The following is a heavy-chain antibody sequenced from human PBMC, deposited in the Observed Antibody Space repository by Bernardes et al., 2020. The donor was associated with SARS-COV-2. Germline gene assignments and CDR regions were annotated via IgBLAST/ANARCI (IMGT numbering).Heavy chain of an antibody. Sequence: SETLSLTCAVSGESFNTYDWAWIRQSPGKGLEWIGDIDHSGRTNCNSPLKSRVAMSIDTSRNQFSLNLTSVTDADTAVYFCARGPLHGRYMLSGFDFWGRGTMVTVTS. D-gene: IGHD3-10*01. CDR1: GESFNTYD. J-gene: IGHJ3*01. CDR2: IDHSGRT. V-gene: IGHV4-34*01. CDR3: ARGPLHGRYMLSGFDF.